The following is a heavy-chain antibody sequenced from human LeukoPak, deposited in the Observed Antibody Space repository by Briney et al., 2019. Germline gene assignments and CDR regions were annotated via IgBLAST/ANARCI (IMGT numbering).Heavy chain of an antibody. CDR3: ARESLNGSNPMVY. CDR2: INTNTGNP. Sequence: EASVTVSCTASGGTFSSYAISWVRQPPGQGLEWMGWINTNTGNPTYFQGFTGRFVFSLDTSVSTAYLQISSLKAEDTAVYYCARESLNGSNPMVYWGQGTLVTVSS. J-gene: IGHJ4*02. CDR1: GGTFSSYA. V-gene: IGHV7-4-1*02. D-gene: IGHD4-23*01.